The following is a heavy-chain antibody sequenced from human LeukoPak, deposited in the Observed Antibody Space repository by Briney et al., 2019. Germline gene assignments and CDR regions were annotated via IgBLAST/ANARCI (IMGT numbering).Heavy chain of an antibody. D-gene: IGHD1-26*01. V-gene: IGHV3-30*18. CDR3: AKSPRGIVGATFDY. CDR1: GFTFSSYG. J-gene: IGHJ4*02. Sequence: GGSLRLSCAASGFTFSSYGMHWVRQAPGKGLEWVAVISYDGSNKYYADSVKGRFTISRDNSENTLYLQMNSLRAEDTAVYYCAKSPRGIVGATFDYWGQGTLVTVSS. CDR2: ISYDGSNK.